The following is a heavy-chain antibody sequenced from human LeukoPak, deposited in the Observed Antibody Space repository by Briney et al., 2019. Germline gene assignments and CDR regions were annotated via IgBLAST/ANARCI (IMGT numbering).Heavy chain of an antibody. D-gene: IGHD3-22*01. CDR1: GITFSDYA. CDR2: ISGSGDNT. CDR3: AKGSYYDSSGSFYFDY. Sequence: GGSLRLSCVASGITFSDYAMHWVRQAPGKGLEWVSGISGSGDNTYYADSVKGRFTISRDNSKNTLYVQVNSLGTEDTAAYYCAKGSYYDSSGSFYFDYWGQGTLVTVSS. J-gene: IGHJ4*02. V-gene: IGHV3-23*01.